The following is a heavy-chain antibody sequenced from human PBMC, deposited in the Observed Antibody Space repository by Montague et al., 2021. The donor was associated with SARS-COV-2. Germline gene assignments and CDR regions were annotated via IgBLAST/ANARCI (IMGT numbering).Heavy chain of an antibody. J-gene: IGHJ4*02. Sequence: PALVKPTQTLTLTCTFSGFSITTSTMGVGWIRQPSGKALEWLALIYWGDEKRFSPSLKSRLTITKDTLKDQVVLRMTNMDPVDTATYYCVHYASGSYYFHYWGQGTLVTVSS. CDR1: GFSITTSTMG. CDR2: IYWGDEK. CDR3: VHYASGSYYFHY. D-gene: IGHD3-10*01. V-gene: IGHV2-5*02.